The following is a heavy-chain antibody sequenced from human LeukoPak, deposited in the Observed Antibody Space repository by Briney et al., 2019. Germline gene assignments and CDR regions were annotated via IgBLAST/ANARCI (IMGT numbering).Heavy chain of an antibody. D-gene: IGHD3-16*01. CDR2: ISWNSGSI. V-gene: IGHV3-9*01. CDR3: ATYTHWVAGDV. CDR1: GCTFDGYG. J-gene: IGHJ6*02. Sequence: GRSLRISCATSGCTFDGYGMHFVRQAPGKGLEWVSGISWNSGSIGYADSVKGRFTISRDNARNSLYLQMSSLSPEDTAVYYCATYTHWVAGDVWGQGTTVTVSS.